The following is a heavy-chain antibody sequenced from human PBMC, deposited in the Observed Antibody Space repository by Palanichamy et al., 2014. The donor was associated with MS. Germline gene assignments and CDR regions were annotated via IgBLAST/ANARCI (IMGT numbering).Heavy chain of an antibody. CDR2: IRYDGSNK. Sequence: QVQLVESGGGVVQPGGSLRLSCAASGFTFSSYGMHWVRQAPGKGLEWVAFIRYDGSNKYYADSVKGRFTISRDNSKNTLYLQMNSLRAEDTAVYYCAKDLLYCSGGSCYDDYWGQGTLVTVSS. V-gene: IGHV3-30*02. D-gene: IGHD2-15*01. J-gene: IGHJ4*02. CDR1: GFTFSSYG. CDR3: AKDLLYCSGGSCYDDY.